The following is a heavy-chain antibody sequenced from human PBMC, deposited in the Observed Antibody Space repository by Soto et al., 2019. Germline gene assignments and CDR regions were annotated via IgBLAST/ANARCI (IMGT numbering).Heavy chain of an antibody. Sequence: GGSLRLSCAASGFTFDDYAMHWVRQAPGKGLEWVSGISWNSGNIGYADPVKGRFTIYRDNAKNSLYLQMNSLRAEDTALYYCAKDSCSGGSCPRTYAFDIWGQGTMVTVSS. V-gene: IGHV3-9*01. D-gene: IGHD2-15*01. CDR1: GFTFDDYA. J-gene: IGHJ3*02. CDR3: AKDSCSGGSCPRTYAFDI. CDR2: ISWNSGNI.